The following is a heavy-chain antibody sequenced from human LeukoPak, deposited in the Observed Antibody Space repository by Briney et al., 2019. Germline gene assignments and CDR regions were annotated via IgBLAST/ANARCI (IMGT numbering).Heavy chain of an antibody. V-gene: IGHV3-48*01. J-gene: IGHJ3*02. CDR2: ITGGGGTI. CDR3: ARGLNWGYAFDI. Sequence: GGSLRLSCAASAFTYSSYSMNWVRQAPGKGLEWVSDITGGGGTIYYADSVKGRFSISRDNAKKSLYLQMNSLRAEDTAVYYCARGLNWGYAFDIWGQGTMVTVSS. D-gene: IGHD7-27*01. CDR1: AFTYSSYS.